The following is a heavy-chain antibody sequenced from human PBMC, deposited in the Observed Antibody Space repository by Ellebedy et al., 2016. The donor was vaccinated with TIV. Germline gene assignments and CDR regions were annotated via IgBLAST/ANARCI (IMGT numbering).Heavy chain of an antibody. CDR2: IGSRSEYT. CDR1: GFSFSTYA. D-gene: IGHD3-9*01. V-gene: IGHV3-23*01. Sequence: GESLKISCAASGFSFSTYAMAWVRQAPGKGLEWLSAIGSRSEYTIYADSVKGRFTISTDNSKNTLWLQMYSLRAEDTAVYYCAKELVSRDSLSFDYWGLGTLVTVTS. J-gene: IGHJ4*02. CDR3: AKELVSRDSLSFDY.